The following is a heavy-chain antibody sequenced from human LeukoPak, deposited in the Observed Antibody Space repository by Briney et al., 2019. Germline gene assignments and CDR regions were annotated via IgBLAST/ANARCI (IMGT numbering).Heavy chain of an antibody. D-gene: IGHD2-15*01. Sequence: ASVKVSCNDSEGTFSSYSINWVRQAPRQGLEWMGGIIPLFNTPNYAQKFQGRVSITADTSTNTTYMELSSLTSEDTAVYYCTRAGIPGYCGAATCSNWLDPWGQGTLVTVSS. CDR1: EGTFSSYS. CDR2: IIPLFNTP. CDR3: TRAGIPGYCGAATCSNWLDP. V-gene: IGHV1-69*06. J-gene: IGHJ5*02.